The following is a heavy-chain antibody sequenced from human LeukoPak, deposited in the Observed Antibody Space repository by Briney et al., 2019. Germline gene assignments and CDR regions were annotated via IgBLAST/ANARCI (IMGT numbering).Heavy chain of an antibody. CDR3: AKDLISMVRGSPMDV. J-gene: IGHJ6*02. CDR2: ISSSSSYI. Sequence: PGGSLRLSCAASGFTFSSYSMNWVRQAPGKGLEWVSSISSSSSYIYYADSVKGRFTISRDNSKNMYLQMNSLRAEDTAVYYCAKDLISMVRGSPMDVWGQGTTVTVSS. D-gene: IGHD3-10*01. V-gene: IGHV3-21*01. CDR1: GFTFSSYS.